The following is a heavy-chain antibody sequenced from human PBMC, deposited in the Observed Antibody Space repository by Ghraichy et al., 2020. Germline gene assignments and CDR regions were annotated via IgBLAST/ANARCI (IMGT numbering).Heavy chain of an antibody. D-gene: IGHD3-22*01. CDR3: AKDYYDSSGYLRKAFLDAFDI. V-gene: IGHV3-23*01. CDR1: GFTFSSYA. J-gene: IGHJ3*02. Sequence: GGSLRLSCAASGFTFSSYAMSWVRQAPGKGLEWVSAISGSGGSTYYADSVKGRFTISRDNSKNTLYLQMNSLRAEDTAVYYCAKDYYDSSGYLRKAFLDAFDIWGQGTMVTVSS. CDR2: ISGSGGST.